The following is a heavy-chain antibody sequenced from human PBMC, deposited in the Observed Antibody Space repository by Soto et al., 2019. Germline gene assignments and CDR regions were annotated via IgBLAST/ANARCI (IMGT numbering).Heavy chain of an antibody. CDR2: INRSGST. CDR3: ARTLDYGHMDV. Sequence: QVQMQESGPGLVKPSETLSLTCTVSGDSVRNQYWSWIRRPPGRGLEWNGYINRSGSTKYNPSLKSRLTISVDTSKNQFSLKLSSVTAADTAVYYCARTLDYGHMDVWGKGTTVTVSS. J-gene: IGHJ6*03. V-gene: IGHV4-4*09. CDR1: GDSVRNQY. D-gene: IGHD3-16*01.